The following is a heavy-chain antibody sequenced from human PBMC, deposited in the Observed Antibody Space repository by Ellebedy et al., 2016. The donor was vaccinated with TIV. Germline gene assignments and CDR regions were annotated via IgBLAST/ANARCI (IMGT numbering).Heavy chain of an antibody. CDR2: ISGSGGST. Sequence: GESLKISCAASGFTFTAYAMSWVRQAPGEGLEWVSTISGSGGSTYYADSVRGRFTISRDNSKKTLSLQMNSLSADDTAVYYCAKGRGGGSDSSTPRYYFDYWGQGTLVTVSS. CDR1: GFTFTAYA. CDR3: AKGRGGGSDSSTPRYYFDY. D-gene: IGHD2-2*01. J-gene: IGHJ4*02. V-gene: IGHV3-23*01.